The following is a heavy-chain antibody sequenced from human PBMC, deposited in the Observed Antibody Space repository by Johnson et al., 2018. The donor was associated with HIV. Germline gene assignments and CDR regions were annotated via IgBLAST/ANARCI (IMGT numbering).Heavy chain of an antibody. Sequence: VKLVESGGGLVQPGGSLRLSCAASGFTFDDYGMSWVRQAPGKGLEWVSGINWNGGSTGYADSVKGRFTISRDNAKNSLYLQMNSLRAEDTAVYYCARAWGGSYSAFDIWGQGTMVTVSS. J-gene: IGHJ3*02. V-gene: IGHV3-20*04. CDR2: INWNGGST. D-gene: IGHD1-26*01. CDR1: GFTFDDYG. CDR3: ARAWGGSYSAFDI.